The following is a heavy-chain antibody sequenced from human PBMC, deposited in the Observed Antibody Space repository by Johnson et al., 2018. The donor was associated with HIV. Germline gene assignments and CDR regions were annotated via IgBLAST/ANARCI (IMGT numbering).Heavy chain of an antibody. D-gene: IGHD1-14*01. Sequence: QVQLVESGGRVVQRGGSLRLSCEASGFTFNTFGIHWVRQAPGKGLEWVSFIRHDGTSEYYADAVKGRFTVSRDNSQNILYLHMNSLRTDDTAMYYCAKESDHFDAVASDIWGQGTMVTV. CDR3: AKESDHFDAVASDI. CDR1: GFTFNTFG. V-gene: IGHV3-30*02. CDR2: IRHDGTSE. J-gene: IGHJ3*02.